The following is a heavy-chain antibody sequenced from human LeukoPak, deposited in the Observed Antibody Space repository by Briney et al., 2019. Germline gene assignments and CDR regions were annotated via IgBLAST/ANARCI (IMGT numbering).Heavy chain of an antibody. D-gene: IGHD6-13*01. CDR3: ARVLRAGSSWYGTVNY. Sequence: GASVKVSCKASGYTFTSYGISWVRQAPGQGLEWMGWISAYNGNTNYAQKLQGRVTMTTDTSTSTAYMELRSLRSDDTAVYYCARVLRAGSSWYGTVNYWGQGTLVTVSS. V-gene: IGHV1-18*01. CDR2: ISAYNGNT. CDR1: GYTFTSYG. J-gene: IGHJ4*02.